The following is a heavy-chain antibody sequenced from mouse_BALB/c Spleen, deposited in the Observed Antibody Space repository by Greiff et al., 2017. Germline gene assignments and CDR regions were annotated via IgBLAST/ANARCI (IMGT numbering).Heavy chain of an antibody. Sequence: EVQLQESGPELVKPGASVKIPCKASGYTFTDYNMDWVKQSHGKSLEWIGDINPNNGGTIYNQKFKGKATLTVDKSSSTAYMELRSLTSEDTAVYYGARSRDGYYAYAMDYWGQGTAVTVSS. D-gene: IGHD2-3*01. V-gene: IGHV1-18*01. J-gene: IGHJ4*01. CDR3: ARSRDGYYAYAMDY. CDR1: GYTFTDYN. CDR2: INPNNGGT.